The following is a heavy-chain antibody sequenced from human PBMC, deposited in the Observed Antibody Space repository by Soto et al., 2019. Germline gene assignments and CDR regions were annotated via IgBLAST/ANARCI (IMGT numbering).Heavy chain of an antibody. J-gene: IGHJ4*02. CDR3: ATARHGSRAACPAAE. CDR2: IGPNPANT. V-gene: IGHV3-23*01. Sequence: EVQLLESGGALVQPGGSLRLSCAASGFPFSTSGMLWVRQTPGEGLEWVSAIGPNPANTKYTDSVKGRFTISRDNSKNTGCLQMTTLRAEDTALYYCATARHGSRAACPAAEWARGTLITVSS. CDR1: GFPFSTSG. D-gene: IGHD2-2*01.